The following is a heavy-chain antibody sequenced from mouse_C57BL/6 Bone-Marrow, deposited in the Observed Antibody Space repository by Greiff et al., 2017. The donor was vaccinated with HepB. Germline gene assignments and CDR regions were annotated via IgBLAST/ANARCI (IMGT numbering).Heavy chain of an antibody. CDR1: GYTFTSYG. J-gene: IGHJ4*01. CDR2: IFPGSGST. V-gene: IGHV1-75*01. Sequence: QVQLQQSGAELARPGASVKLSCKASGYTFTSYGINWVKQRPGQGLEWIGWIFPGSGSTYYNEKFKGKATLTVDKSSSTAYMLLSSLTSEDSAVYFCARWRVLDAMDYWGQGTSVTVSS. CDR3: ARWRVLDAMDY. D-gene: IGHD1-1*01.